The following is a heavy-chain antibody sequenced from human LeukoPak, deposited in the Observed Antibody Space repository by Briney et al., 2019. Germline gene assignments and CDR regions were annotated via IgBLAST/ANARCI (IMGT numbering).Heavy chain of an antibody. CDR2: VSGGGGTT. J-gene: IGHJ4*02. Sequence: GGSLRLSCAASGFTFSSYAMSWVRQAPGKGLEWVSTVSGGGGTTYYADSVKGRFTISRDNAKNSLYLQMNSLRAEDTAVYYCARGRGLPGPLDYWGQGTLVTVSS. V-gene: IGHV3-23*01. CDR1: GFTFSSYA. D-gene: IGHD3-10*01. CDR3: ARGRGLPGPLDY.